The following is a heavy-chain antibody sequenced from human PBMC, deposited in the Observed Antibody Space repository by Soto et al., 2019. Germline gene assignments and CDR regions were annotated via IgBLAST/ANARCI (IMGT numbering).Heavy chain of an antibody. J-gene: IGHJ4*02. V-gene: IGHV1-3*05. D-gene: IGHD2-15*01. Sequence: QVQLVQSGAAEKKPGASVKVSCQASGYTFTSYAMHWVRQAPGQRLEWMGWINAGNGNTKCSQKFQDRVTITRDTSASTAYMELSSLRSEDTAVYYCARGESVVGDYWGQGTLVTVSS. CDR2: INAGNGNT. CDR1: GYTFTSYA. CDR3: ARGESVVGDY.